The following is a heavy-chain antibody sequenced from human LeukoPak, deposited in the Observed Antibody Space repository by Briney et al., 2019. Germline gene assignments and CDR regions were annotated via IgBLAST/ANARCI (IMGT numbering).Heavy chain of an antibody. J-gene: IGHJ5*02. V-gene: IGHV4-59*01. CDR2: IYDSGST. Sequence: SETLSLTRTVSGGSISSYYWSWIRQPPGKGPEWIGLIYDSGSTYYNPSLQSRVTISVDTSKNQLSLKLTSVTAADTAVYYCARAGGYSYSFDPWGQGTLVTVSS. CDR1: GGSISSYY. D-gene: IGHD5-18*01. CDR3: ARAGGYSYSFDP.